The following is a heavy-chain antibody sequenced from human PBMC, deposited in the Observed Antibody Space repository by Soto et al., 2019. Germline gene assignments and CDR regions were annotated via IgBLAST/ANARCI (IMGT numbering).Heavy chain of an antibody. Sequence: GGSLRLSCAASGFTFSSYAMSWVRQTPGKGLEWVSAISGSGGSTYYADSVKGRFTISRDNSKNTLYLQMNSLRAEDTAVYYCAKSLDDSISHYWGQGTLVTVSS. D-gene: IGHD3-22*01. CDR3: AKSLDDSISHY. CDR1: GFTFSSYA. J-gene: IGHJ4*02. CDR2: ISGSGGST. V-gene: IGHV3-23*01.